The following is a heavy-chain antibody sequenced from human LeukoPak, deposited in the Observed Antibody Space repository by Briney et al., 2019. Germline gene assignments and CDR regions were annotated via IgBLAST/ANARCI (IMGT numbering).Heavy chain of an antibody. D-gene: IGHD2-8*02. CDR2: IFPSGGEI. CDR1: GGSVSSNNY. CDR3: ATYRQVLLPFES. Sequence: PSETLSLTCTVSGGSVSSNNYNWDWIRQSPGKGLEWVSSIFPSGGEIHYADSVRGRFTISRDNSKSTLSLQMNSLRVEDTAIYYCATYRQVLLPFESWGQGTLVTVSS. J-gene: IGHJ4*02. V-gene: IGHV3-53*01.